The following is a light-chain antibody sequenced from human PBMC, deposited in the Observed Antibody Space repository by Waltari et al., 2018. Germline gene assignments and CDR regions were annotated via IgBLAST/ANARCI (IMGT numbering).Light chain of an antibody. Sequence: DIQMTQSPSSLSASVGDRVTITCRASQSISSYLNWYQQKPGKAPKPLIYAASSLQSGVQSRFSGSGSGTDFTLTISSLQPEDFATYYCQQSYSTPWTFGKGTELEFK. CDR1: QSISSY. J-gene: IGKJ1*01. V-gene: IGKV1-39*01. CDR3: QQSYSTPWT. CDR2: AAS.